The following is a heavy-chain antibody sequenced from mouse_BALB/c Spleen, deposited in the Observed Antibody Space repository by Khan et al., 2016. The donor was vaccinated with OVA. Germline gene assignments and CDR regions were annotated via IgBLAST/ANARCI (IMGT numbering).Heavy chain of an antibody. CDR3: ARDAGRY. D-gene: IGHD3-3*01. J-gene: IGHJ4*01. V-gene: IGHV1-18*01. CDR1: GYTFPEYT. Sequence: EVQLKQSEPELVKPGASVKISCKTSGYTFPEYTVHWVKQSLGKSLDWIGVINPKNGGAAHSQKFKGKATLTVDRSSSTAYMEFRSLTSEDSAVYYCARDAGRYWGQGTSVTVAS. CDR2: INPKNGGA.